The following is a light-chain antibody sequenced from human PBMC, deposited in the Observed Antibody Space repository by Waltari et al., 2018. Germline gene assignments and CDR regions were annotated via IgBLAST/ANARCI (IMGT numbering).Light chain of an antibody. CDR2: YDD. V-gene: IGLV1-36*01. Sequence: QSVLTQPPSVSEAPRQRVTISCSGSSSNIGNNAVNWYQQLPGKAPNLLFYYDDLLPSGVSDRFSGSKSGTSASLAISGLQSEDEADYYCAAWDDSLNGWVFGGGTKLTVL. CDR3: AAWDDSLNGWV. J-gene: IGLJ3*02. CDR1: SSNIGNNA.